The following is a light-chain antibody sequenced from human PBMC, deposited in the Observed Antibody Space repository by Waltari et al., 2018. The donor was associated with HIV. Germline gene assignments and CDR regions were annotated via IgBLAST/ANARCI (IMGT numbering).Light chain of an antibody. J-gene: IGLJ3*02. CDR1: SSERGAVFH. CDR2: ADF. Sequence: HYVLTHLLPLSGALLQRLTISCSGCSSERGAVFHVHWYRQLPGTAPTPRIYADFTRPSGVSERLSAAESGTFASRVIAGLQADDEADYYCQSYGRDLSASVFGRGTKLTVL. CDR3: QSYGRDLSASV. V-gene: IGLV1-40*01.